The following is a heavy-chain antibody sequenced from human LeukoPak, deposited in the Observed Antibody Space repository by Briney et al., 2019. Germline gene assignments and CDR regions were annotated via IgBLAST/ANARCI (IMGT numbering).Heavy chain of an antibody. CDR1: GFTLSIYY. D-gene: IGHD2-15*01. J-gene: IGHJ4*02. Sequence: GGSLRLSCAVSGFTLSIYYMSWVRQAPGKGREWVSFIYRDGSANYADSVKGRFAISRDNSKNTVYLQMNSLRAEDTAVYYCARGPGWNYFDYWGQGTLVTVSS. V-gene: IGHV3-66*01. CDR2: IYRDGSA. CDR3: ARGPGWNYFDY.